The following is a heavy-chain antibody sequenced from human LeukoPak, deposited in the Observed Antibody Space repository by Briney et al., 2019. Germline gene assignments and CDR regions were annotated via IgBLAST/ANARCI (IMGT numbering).Heavy chain of an antibody. J-gene: IGHJ3*02. CDR1: GFTFSNYV. CDR2: ISGSDDST. D-gene: IGHD3-10*01. Sequence: GGSLRLSCAASGFTFSNYVMSWVRQAPGKGLEWVSAISGSDDSTWYADSVKGRFTVSRDNSKNTLYLQMNSLGAEDTAVYYCAKQGSGSYLDAFDIWGQGTMVTVSS. CDR3: AKQGSGSYLDAFDI. V-gene: IGHV3-23*01.